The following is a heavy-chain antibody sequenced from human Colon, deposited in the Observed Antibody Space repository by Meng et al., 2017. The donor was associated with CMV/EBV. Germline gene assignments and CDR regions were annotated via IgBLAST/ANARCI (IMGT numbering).Heavy chain of an antibody. CDR1: GFTFRSYE. CDR3: ARGPYSSSWHY. Sequence: GESLKISCSASGFTFRSYEMNWVRQAPGKGLEWVAYISSGGQTIHYADSVKGRFTISRDNAKNSLSLQMNSLRDDDTAVYYCARGPYSSSWHYWGQGTLVTVSS. D-gene: IGHD6-13*01. J-gene: IGHJ4*02. CDR2: ISSGGQTI. V-gene: IGHV3-48*03.